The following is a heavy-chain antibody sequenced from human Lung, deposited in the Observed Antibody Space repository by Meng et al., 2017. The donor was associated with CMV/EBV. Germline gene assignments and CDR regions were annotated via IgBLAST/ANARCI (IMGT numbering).Heavy chain of an antibody. V-gene: IGHV1-2*02. CDR1: GYAFIDYY. Sequence: ASXEVSCKASGYAFIDYYMLWVRQAPGQGLEWVGWINPKSGGTHYAQSFQGRVTITRYTSINTVYVEISSLKSDDTAVYYCTSAPGDYWGQGPLVTVAA. J-gene: IGHJ4*03. CDR3: TSAPGDY. D-gene: IGHD1-14*01. CDR2: INPKSGGT.